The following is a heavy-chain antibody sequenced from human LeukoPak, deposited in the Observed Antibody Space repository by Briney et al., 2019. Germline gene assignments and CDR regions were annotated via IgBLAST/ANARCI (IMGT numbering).Heavy chain of an antibody. V-gene: IGHV4-39*01. CDR3: ARQFGYSYGYDPYYYYGMDV. J-gene: IGHJ6*02. CDR1: GGSISSSGYY. Sequence: SETLSLTCTVSGGSISSSGYYWGWIRQAPGQGLEWVCSVYYSGSTYYNPSLKSRVTISVDTSKNQFSLKLSSVTAADTAVYYCARQFGYSYGYDPYYYYGMDVWGQGTTVTVSS. D-gene: IGHD5-18*01. CDR2: VYYSGST.